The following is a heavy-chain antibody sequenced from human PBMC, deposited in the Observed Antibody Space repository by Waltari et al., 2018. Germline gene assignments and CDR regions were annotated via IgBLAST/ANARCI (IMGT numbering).Heavy chain of an antibody. CDR2: VHYIGTT. CDR3: ARGNFDSRGYSNPFDV. J-gene: IGHJ3*01. V-gene: IGHV4-59*08. Sequence: QVQLQESGPGLVKPSETLSLTCTASGAHISSAYWSWILQPPGKGLEWTGYVHYIGTTDSNPSLKSRVTTSVDTSKNHFCLRLTSVTAADTAVYYCARGNFDSRGYSNPFDVGGQGTMVTVSS. CDR1: GAHISSAY. D-gene: IGHD3-22*01.